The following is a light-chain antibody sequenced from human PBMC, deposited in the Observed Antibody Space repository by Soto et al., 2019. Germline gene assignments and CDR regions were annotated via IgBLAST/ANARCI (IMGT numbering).Light chain of an antibody. J-gene: IGKJ4*01. CDR1: QSVGNN. CDR2: EAS. V-gene: IGKV3-11*01. CDR3: QQHAHWPLT. Sequence: EIVLTQSPATLSLSPGERATLSCRASQSVGNNLAWYQQKPGQAPGLLIYEASTRATGIPARFSGSGSGTDFTLTISSLEPQDFAVYYCQQHAHWPLTFGGATKVDI.